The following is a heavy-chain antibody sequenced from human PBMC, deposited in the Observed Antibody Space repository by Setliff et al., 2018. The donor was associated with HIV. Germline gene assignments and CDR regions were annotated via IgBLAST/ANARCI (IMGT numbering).Heavy chain of an antibody. CDR1: GYSVTYGYN. J-gene: IGHJ4*02. D-gene: IGHD2-2*01. CDR2: MYYSGST. V-gene: IGHV4-38-2*01. CDR3: ARLDCSSSSGFVDY. Sequence: SETLSLTCAVSGYSVTYGYNWGWIRQPPGKGLEWIGSMYYSGSTYYNPSLKSRVTISVDTSKNQFSLKLSSVTAADTAVYYCARLDCSSSSGFVDYWGQGTLVTVSS.